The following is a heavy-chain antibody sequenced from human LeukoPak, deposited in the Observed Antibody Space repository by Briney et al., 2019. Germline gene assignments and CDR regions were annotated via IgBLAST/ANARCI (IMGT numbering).Heavy chain of an antibody. Sequence: PGGSLRLSCAASGFTFSSYAMHWVRQAPGKGLECVSFISSSGRYIHYADSVKGRFTISRDNANNTLFLQMSSLRAEDTAVYFCAREFDSVTSAFAYWGQGSLVTVSS. CDR2: ISSSGRYI. CDR1: GFTFSSYA. V-gene: IGHV3-21*06. CDR3: AREFDSVTSAFAY. J-gene: IGHJ4*02. D-gene: IGHD3-16*01.